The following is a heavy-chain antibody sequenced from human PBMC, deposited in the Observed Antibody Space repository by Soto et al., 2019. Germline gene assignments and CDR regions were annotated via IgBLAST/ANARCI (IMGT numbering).Heavy chain of an antibody. CDR1: GGSISSGGYY. Sequence: SETLSLTCTVSGGSISSGGYYWSWIRQHPGKGLEWIGYIYYSGSTYYNPSLKSRVTISVDTSKNQFSLKLSSVTAADTAVYYCARSSQDYEFWSGYHRGELWFDPWGQGTLVTVSS. CDR3: ARSSQDYEFWSGYHRGELWFDP. J-gene: IGHJ5*02. V-gene: IGHV4-31*03. CDR2: IYYSGST. D-gene: IGHD3-3*01.